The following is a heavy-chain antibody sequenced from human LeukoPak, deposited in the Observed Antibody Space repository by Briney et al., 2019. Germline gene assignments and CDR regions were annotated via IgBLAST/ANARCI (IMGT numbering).Heavy chain of an antibody. J-gene: IGHJ4*02. Sequence: PSETLSLTCTVSGYSISSGYYWGWIRQPPGKGLEWIGSIYHSGSTYYNPSLKSRVTISVDTSKNQFSLKLSSVTAADTAVYYCARDGYIYDSSGYYSLDYWGQGTLVTVSS. CDR1: GYSISSGYY. D-gene: IGHD3-22*01. CDR3: ARDGYIYDSSGYYSLDY. V-gene: IGHV4-38-2*02. CDR2: IYHSGST.